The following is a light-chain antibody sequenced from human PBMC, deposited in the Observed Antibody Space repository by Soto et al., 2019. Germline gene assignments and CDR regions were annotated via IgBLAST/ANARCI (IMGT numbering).Light chain of an antibody. CDR2: AAA. Sequence: DIQMTQSPSSLSAPVGDRVSITCRASQSISSYLNWYQQRPGKAPKLLIYAAASLQSGVPSRYSGSASGTDFTLTISSLQPEDFATYYCQQSYSTPLTFGGGTKVGI. CDR1: QSISSY. V-gene: IGKV1-39*01. CDR3: QQSYSTPLT. J-gene: IGKJ4*01.